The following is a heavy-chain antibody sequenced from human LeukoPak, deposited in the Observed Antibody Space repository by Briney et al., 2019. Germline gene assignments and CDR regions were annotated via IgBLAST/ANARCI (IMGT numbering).Heavy chain of an antibody. V-gene: IGHV3-30*03. CDR3: ASATTTVVTPSLDY. CDR1: GFTFSSYG. J-gene: IGHJ4*02. D-gene: IGHD4-17*01. CDR2: ISYDGSNK. Sequence: GGSLRLSCAASGFTFSSYGMHWVRQAPGKGLEWVAVISYDGSNKYYADSVKGRFTISRDNSKNTLYLQMNSLRAEDTAVYYCASATTTVVTPSLDYWGQGTLVTVSS.